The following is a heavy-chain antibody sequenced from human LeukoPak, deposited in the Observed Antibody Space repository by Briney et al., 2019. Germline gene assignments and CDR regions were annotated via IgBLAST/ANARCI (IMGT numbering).Heavy chain of an antibody. J-gene: IGHJ5*02. Sequence: SETLSLTCTVSGGSISSGDYYWRWIRQPPGKGLEWIVYIYYSGSTYYNPSLKSRVTISVDTSKNQFSLKLSSVTAADTAVYYCARHYDLGHTWFDHWGQGTLVTVSS. CDR2: IYYSGST. D-gene: IGHD3-3*01. CDR1: GGSISSGDYY. V-gene: IGHV4-30-4*01. CDR3: ARHYDLGHTWFDH.